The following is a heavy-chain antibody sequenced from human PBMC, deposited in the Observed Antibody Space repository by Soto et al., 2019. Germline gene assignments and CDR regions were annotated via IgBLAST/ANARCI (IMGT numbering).Heavy chain of an antibody. CDR3: AVRYYGSGSYYRYYYGMDV. V-gene: IGHV4-31*03. J-gene: IGHJ6*02. D-gene: IGHD3-10*01. Sequence: SETLSLTCTVSGGSISSGGYYWSWIRQHPGKGLEWIGYIYYSGSTYYNPSLKSRVTISVDTSKNQFSLKLSSVTAADTAVYYCAVRYYGSGSYYRYYYGMDVWGQGTTVT. CDR2: IYYSGST. CDR1: GGSISSGGYY.